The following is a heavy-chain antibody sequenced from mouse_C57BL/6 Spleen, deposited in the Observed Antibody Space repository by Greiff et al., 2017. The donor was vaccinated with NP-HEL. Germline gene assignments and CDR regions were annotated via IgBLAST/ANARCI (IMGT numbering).Heavy chain of an antibody. CDR2: INPYNGGT. Sequence: VHVKQSGPVLVKPGASVKMSCKASGYTFTDYYMNWVKQSHGKSLEWIGVINPYNGGTSYNQKFKGKATLTVDKSSSTAYMELNSLTSEDSAVYYCARIYYDYDGYAMDYWGQGTSVTVSS. J-gene: IGHJ4*01. CDR3: ARIYYDYDGYAMDY. D-gene: IGHD2-4*01. V-gene: IGHV1-19*01. CDR1: GYTFTDYY.